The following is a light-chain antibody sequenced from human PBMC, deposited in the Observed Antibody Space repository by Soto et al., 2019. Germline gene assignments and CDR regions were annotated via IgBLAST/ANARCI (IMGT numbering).Light chain of an antibody. J-gene: IGKJ1*01. CDR2: AAS. V-gene: IGKV1-17*01. CDR1: HTITND. CDR3: LQHNSSSET. Sequence: DIQMTQCPSPLSASVGDRVTIIWRASHTITNDLAWYQKKKGKAPKRLIYAASSLQSGVPSRLSGSGYGTELTLTISSLKTEDFATYYCLQHNSSSETSGQGTQVDIK.